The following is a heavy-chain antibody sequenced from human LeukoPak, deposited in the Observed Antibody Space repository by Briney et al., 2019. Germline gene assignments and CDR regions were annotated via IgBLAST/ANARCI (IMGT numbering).Heavy chain of an antibody. V-gene: IGHV3-43*02. Sequence: PGGSLRLSCAAPGFIFDNYAIHWVRKAPGKGLEWVSLISGDGGSTFYADSVRGRFTISRDDTRKSLSLQMSSLRSEDTALYYCARESETSGWYDYWGQGTLVTVSS. CDR3: ARESETSGWYDY. D-gene: IGHD6-19*01. CDR2: ISGDGGST. CDR1: GFIFDNYA. J-gene: IGHJ4*02.